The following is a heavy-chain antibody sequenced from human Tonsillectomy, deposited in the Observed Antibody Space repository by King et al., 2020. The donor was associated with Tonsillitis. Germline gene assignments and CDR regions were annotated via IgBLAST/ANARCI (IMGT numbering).Heavy chain of an antibody. Sequence: VQLVESGGGVVQPGGSLRLYCAAAGFIFSDYSMHCVRQATGKGLEWVAFIRFDGSKQMYADSVKGRFNISRDNSKNMLYVQMSSLSTDDTAVYYCARALRDYHDSSGYYYAFDRWGQGTVVTVSS. J-gene: IGHJ3*02. CDR1: GFIFSDYS. CDR2: IRFDGSKQ. D-gene: IGHD3-22*01. CDR3: ARALRDYHDSSGYYYAFDR. V-gene: IGHV3-30*02.